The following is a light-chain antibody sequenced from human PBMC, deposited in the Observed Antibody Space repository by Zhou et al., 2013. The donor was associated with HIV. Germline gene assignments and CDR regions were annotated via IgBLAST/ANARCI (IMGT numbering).Light chain of an antibody. CDR2: DAS. V-gene: IGKV3-11*01. CDR1: QSVRTF. J-gene: IGKJ3*01. CDR3: QHLNNYPFT. Sequence: EIVLTQSPATLSLSPGERATLSCRASQSVRTFLAWYQQKPGQAPRLLIYDASNRATGVPARFSGSGSGTEFTLTINSLQPEDFATYYCQHLNNYPFTFGPGTKVDLK.